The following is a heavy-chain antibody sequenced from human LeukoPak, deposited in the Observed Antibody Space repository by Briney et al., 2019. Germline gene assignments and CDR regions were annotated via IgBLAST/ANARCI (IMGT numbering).Heavy chain of an antibody. J-gene: IGHJ5*02. CDR1: GGSFSGYY. Sequence: SETLSLTCAVYGGSFSGYYWSWIRRPPGKGLEWIGEINHSGSTNYNPSLKSRVTISVDTSKNQFSLKLSSVTAADTAVYYCARYRGVYYDSPGRLSRQRNWFDPWGQGTLVTVSS. CDR3: ARYRGVYYDSPGRLSRQRNWFDP. V-gene: IGHV4-34*01. CDR2: INHSGST. D-gene: IGHD3-3*01.